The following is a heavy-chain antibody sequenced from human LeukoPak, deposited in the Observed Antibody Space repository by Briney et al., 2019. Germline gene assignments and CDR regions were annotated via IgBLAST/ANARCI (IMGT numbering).Heavy chain of an antibody. J-gene: IGHJ4*02. D-gene: IGHD3-22*01. CDR3: ARLNSSGYYLYLSFDS. V-gene: IGHV4-39*01. CDR2: IYYSGST. Sequence: SETLSLTCTVSGGSISSSSYYWGWIRQPPGKGLEWIGSIYYSGSTYYNPSLKSRVTISVDTSKNQFSLKLSSVTAADTAVYYCARLNSSGYYLYLSFDSWGQGNLVTVSS. CDR1: GGSISSSSYY.